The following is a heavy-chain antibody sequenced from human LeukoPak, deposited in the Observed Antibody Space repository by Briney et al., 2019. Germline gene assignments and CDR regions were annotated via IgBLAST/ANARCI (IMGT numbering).Heavy chain of an antibody. J-gene: IGHJ3*02. D-gene: IGHD3-22*01. CDR1: GASISSYY. CDR3: ARDGYYDSSGYYSNDAFDI. CDR2: IYYSGST. Sequence: SETLSLTCTVSGASISSYYWSWIRQPPGKGLEWIGYIYYSGSTNYNPSLKSRVTISVDTSKNQFSLKLSSVTAADTAVYYCARDGYYDSSGYYSNDAFDIWGQGTMVTVSS. V-gene: IGHV4-59*01.